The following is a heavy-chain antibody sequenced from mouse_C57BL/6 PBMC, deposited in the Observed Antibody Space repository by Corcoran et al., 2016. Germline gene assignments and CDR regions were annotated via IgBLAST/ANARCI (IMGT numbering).Heavy chain of an antibody. CDR3: ASHKTDYYGSSYWYFDV. Sequence: EVQLQQSGPELVKPGASVKIPCKASGYTFTDYNMDWVKQSHGKSLEWIGDINPNNGGTIYNQKFKGKATLTVDKSSSTAYMELRSLTSEDTAVYYCASHKTDYYGSSYWYFDVWGTGTTVTVSS. V-gene: IGHV1-18*01. J-gene: IGHJ1*03. CDR2: INPNNGGT. CDR1: GYTFTDYN. D-gene: IGHD1-1*01.